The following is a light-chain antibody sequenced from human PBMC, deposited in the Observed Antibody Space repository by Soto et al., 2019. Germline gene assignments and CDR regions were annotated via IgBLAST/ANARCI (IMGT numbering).Light chain of an antibody. V-gene: IGKV1-9*01. CDR2: TAS. CDR3: QQLYTYPLT. J-gene: IGKJ4*01. Sequence: DIQLTQSPSFLSASVVYRVTVTGRASQGINSYLAWYQQKPGKAPKLLIYTASTLQSGVPSRFSGSGSGTEFTLTITSLQPEDFAAYYCQQLYTYPLTFGGGTKVDIK. CDR1: QGINSY.